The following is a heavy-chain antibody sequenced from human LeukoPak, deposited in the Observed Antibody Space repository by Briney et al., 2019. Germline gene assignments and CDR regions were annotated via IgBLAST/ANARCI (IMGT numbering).Heavy chain of an antibody. Sequence: PGGSLRLSCTASGFTFGDYAMSWFRQAPGKGLEWVGFIRSKAYGGTTEYAASVKGRFTISRDDSKSIAYLQMNSLKTEDTAVYYCTRSVEQQLGIFDYWGQGTLVTVSS. CDR1: GFTFGDYA. D-gene: IGHD6-13*01. CDR3: TRSVEQQLGIFDY. V-gene: IGHV3-49*03. J-gene: IGHJ4*02. CDR2: IRSKAYGGTT.